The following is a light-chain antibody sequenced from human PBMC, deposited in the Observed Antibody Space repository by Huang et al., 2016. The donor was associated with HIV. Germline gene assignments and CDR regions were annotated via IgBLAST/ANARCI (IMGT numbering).Light chain of an antibody. Sequence: DIQMTQSTSSLSASVGDRVTITCRASQSISSYLNWYQQKPGKAPELLIYAASNSQSGVPSRFSGSGSETDFTLAISSLQPEDFATYYCQQSYNTPRTFGQGTKLEIK. CDR2: AAS. V-gene: IGKV1-39*01. CDR3: QQSYNTPRT. CDR1: QSISSY. J-gene: IGKJ2*01.